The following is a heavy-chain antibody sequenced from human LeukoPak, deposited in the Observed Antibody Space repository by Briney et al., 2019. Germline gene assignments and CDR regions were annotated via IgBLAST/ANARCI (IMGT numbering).Heavy chain of an antibody. Sequence: SETLSLTCSVSGGSISSYYWSWIRQPPGKGLEWIGYIYDSGRTRYNPSLKSRVSITADTSKNQFSLKLSSVTAADTAIYYCARDTKNNCSGGNCYSGGFDYWGQGTLVSVSA. J-gene: IGHJ4*02. CDR3: ARDTKNNCSGGNCYSGGFDY. V-gene: IGHV4-59*01. D-gene: IGHD2-15*01. CDR1: GGSISSYY. CDR2: IYDSGRT.